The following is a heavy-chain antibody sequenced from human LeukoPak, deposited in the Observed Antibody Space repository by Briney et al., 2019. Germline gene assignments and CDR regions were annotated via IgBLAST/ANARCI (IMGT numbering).Heavy chain of an antibody. CDR3: ARAVRGVITSYDYYYYMDV. CDR2: IKQDGSEK. Sequence: GGSLRLSCAASGFTFSSYWMSWVRQAPGKGLEWVANIKQDGSEKYYVDSVKGRFAISRDNAKNSLYLQMNSLRAEDTAVYYCARAVRGVITSYDYYYYMDVWGKGTTVTVSS. J-gene: IGHJ6*03. CDR1: GFTFSSYW. V-gene: IGHV3-7*01. D-gene: IGHD3-10*01.